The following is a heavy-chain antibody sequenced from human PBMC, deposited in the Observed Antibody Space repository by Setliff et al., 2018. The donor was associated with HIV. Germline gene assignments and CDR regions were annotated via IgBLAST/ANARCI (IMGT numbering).Heavy chain of an antibody. Sequence: ASVKVSCKASGFIFTNYGIHWVRQAPGHSLEWMGRINPSGGSTSDAQKFQGRVTFSRDTSASTAYMELSSLRSEDTAVYYCANSVTDASYWYFIHWGRGSPVTVSS. CDR1: GFIFTNYG. D-gene: IGHD4-17*01. CDR2: INPSGGST. V-gene: IGHV1-3*01. J-gene: IGHJ2*01. CDR3: ANSVTDASYWYFIH.